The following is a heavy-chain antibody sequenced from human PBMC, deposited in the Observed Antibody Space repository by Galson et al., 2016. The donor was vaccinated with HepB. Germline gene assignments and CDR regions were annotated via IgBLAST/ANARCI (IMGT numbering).Heavy chain of an antibody. Sequence: SLRLSCAASGFTVSSGHMGWVRRAPGKGLEWVSVIYSSDGTSYADSVKGRFTISRDNSKNTLHLQMNSLRADDTALYYCATSSRSCGCDAFDIWGQGTMVTVSS. CDR3: ATSSRSCGCDAFDI. D-gene: IGHD5-12*01. CDR1: GFTVSSGH. J-gene: IGHJ3*02. V-gene: IGHV3-53*01. CDR2: IYSSDGT.